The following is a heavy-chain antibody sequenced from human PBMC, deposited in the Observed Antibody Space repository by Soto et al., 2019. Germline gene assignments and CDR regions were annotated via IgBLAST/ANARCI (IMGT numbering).Heavy chain of an antibody. Sequence: SETLSLTCTVSGGSISSYYWSWIRQPPGKGLEWIGYIYYSGSTNYNPSLKSRVTISVDTSKNQFSLKLSSVTAADTAVYYCARDVGYCSGSSCGNWFDPWGQGTLVTVSS. CDR2: IYYSGST. J-gene: IGHJ5*02. CDR1: GGSISSYY. CDR3: ARDVGYCSGSSCGNWFDP. D-gene: IGHD2-15*01. V-gene: IGHV4-59*01.